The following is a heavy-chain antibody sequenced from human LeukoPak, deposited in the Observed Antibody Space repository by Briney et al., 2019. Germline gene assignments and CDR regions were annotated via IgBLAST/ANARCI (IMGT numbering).Heavy chain of an antibody. J-gene: IGHJ3*01. D-gene: IGHD1-1*01. CDR1: GGSITSSTNF. Sequence: SESLSLTCTVSGGSITSSTNFWDWIRQPPGKGLDWIRSIHCSGTTYSNPSLKRRSTITVDTTNTPFSLKLNSVTAADTAVYYCARGYIHAFDVWGQGTMVTVSS. CDR3: ARGYIHAFDV. CDR2: IHCSGTT. V-gene: IGHV4-39*01.